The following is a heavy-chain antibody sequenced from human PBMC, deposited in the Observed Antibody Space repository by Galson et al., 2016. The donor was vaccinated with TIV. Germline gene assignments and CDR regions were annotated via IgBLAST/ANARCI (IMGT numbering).Heavy chain of an antibody. Sequence: SVKVSCKASGYTFTRYYMHWMRQAPGQGLEWMGVIDPSGGSTTYAQKFQGRVTMTRDTSTSTVYMELSSLTSEDTAVYYCAIYGSGLQASFDFWGQGTLVTVSS. V-gene: IGHV1-46*03. J-gene: IGHJ4*02. CDR1: GYTFTRYY. CDR2: IDPSGGST. D-gene: IGHD3-10*01. CDR3: AIYGSGLQASFDF.